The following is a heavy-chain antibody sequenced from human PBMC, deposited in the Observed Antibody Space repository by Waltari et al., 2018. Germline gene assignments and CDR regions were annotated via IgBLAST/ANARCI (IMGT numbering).Heavy chain of an antibody. D-gene: IGHD2-2*01. CDR2: INPNSGGT. J-gene: IGHJ5*02. CDR3: ARAIQDIVVVPAATNWFDP. V-gene: IGHV1-2*02. CDR1: GYTFTGYY. Sequence: QVQLVQSGAEVKKPGASVKVSCKASGYTFTGYYMHWVRQAPGQGLEWMGWINPNSGGTNYAQKCQGRVTMTRDTSISTAYMELSRLRSDDTAVYYCARAIQDIVVVPAATNWFDPWGQGTLVTVSS.